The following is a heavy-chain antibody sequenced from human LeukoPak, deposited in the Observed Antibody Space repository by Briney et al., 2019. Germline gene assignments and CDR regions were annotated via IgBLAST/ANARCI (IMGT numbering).Heavy chain of an antibody. CDR2: ISSSSSTI. CDR1: GFTFSSYS. CDR3: AKDRGRLIVATYGY. J-gene: IGHJ4*02. Sequence: GGSLRLSCAASGFTFSSYSMNWVRQAPGKGLEWVSYISSSSSTIYYADSVKGRFTISRDNAKNSLYLQMNSLGAEDTAVYYCAKDRGRLIVATYGYWGQGTLVTVSS. V-gene: IGHV3-48*04. D-gene: IGHD5-12*01.